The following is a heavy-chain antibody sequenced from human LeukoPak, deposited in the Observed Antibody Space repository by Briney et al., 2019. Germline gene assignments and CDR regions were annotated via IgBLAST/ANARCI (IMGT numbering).Heavy chain of an antibody. Sequence: PGGSLRLSCAASGFTFSSYWMSWVRQAPGKGLEWVANIKLDGSEKYYVDSVKGRFTISRDNAKKSLYLQMNSLRDEDTAVYYCARVEYSSSSGIGGGFDYWGQGTLVTVSS. V-gene: IGHV3-7*01. CDR1: GFTFSSYW. CDR2: IKLDGSEK. CDR3: ARVEYSSSSGIGGGFDY. D-gene: IGHD6-6*01. J-gene: IGHJ4*02.